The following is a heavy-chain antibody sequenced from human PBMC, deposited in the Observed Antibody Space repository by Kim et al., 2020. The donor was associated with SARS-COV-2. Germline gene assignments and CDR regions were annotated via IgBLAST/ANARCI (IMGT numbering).Heavy chain of an antibody. CDR3: AREPIAVAGWEYFDY. CDR2: ISYDGSNK. Sequence: GGSLRLSCAASGFTFSSYAMHWVRQAPGKGLEWVAVISYDGSNKYYADSVKGRFTISRDNSKNTLYLQMNSLRAEDTAVYYCAREPIAVAGWEYFDYWGQGTLVTVSS. CDR1: GFTFSSYA. J-gene: IGHJ4*02. D-gene: IGHD6-19*01. V-gene: IGHV3-30*04.